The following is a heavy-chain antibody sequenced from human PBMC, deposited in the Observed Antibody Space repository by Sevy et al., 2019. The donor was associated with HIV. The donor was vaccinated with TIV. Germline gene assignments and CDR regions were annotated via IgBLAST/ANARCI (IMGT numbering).Heavy chain of an antibody. CDR1: GDTFSTYG. CDR3: AREGGVATTGDHDAFDI. CDR2: IIPIFGIP. D-gene: IGHD7-27*01. V-gene: IGHV1-69*13. J-gene: IGHJ3*02. Sequence: ASVKVSCKASGDTFSTYGLSWVRQAPGQGLEWMGGIIPIFGIPNYAQKFQGRVTITADESASTPYMELSSLRSEDTALYYCAREGGVATTGDHDAFDIWGHGTLVTVSS.